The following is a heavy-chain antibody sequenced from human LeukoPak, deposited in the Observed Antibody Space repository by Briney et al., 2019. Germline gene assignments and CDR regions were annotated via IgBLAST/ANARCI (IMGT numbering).Heavy chain of an antibody. CDR1: GYTFTGYD. V-gene: IGHV1-8*01. Sequence: VASVTVSCKASGYTFTGYDINWVRQATGQGLEWMGWMNPNSGNTGYAQKFQGRVTMTRDTSISTAYMELSSLRSEDTAVYYCARMSYYDSSGDNWFDPWGQGTLVTVSS. J-gene: IGHJ5*02. D-gene: IGHD3-22*01. CDR2: MNPNSGNT. CDR3: ARMSYYDSSGDNWFDP.